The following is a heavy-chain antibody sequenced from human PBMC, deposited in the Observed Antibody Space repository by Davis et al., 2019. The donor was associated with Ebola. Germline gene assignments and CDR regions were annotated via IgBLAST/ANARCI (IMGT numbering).Heavy chain of an antibody. Sequence: ASVKVSCKVSGYTLTELSMHWVRQAPGKGLEWMGGFDPEDGETIYAQKFQGRVTMTEDTSTDTAYMELSSLRSEDTAVYYCATAGHTILDPLYNGMDVWGQGTTVTVSS. D-gene: IGHD3-3*01. CDR1: GYTLTELS. V-gene: IGHV1-24*01. CDR2: FDPEDGET. CDR3: ATAGHTILDPLYNGMDV. J-gene: IGHJ6*02.